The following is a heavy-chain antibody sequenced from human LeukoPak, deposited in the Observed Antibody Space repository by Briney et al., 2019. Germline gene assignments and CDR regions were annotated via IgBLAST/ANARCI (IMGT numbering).Heavy chain of an antibody. D-gene: IGHD3-22*01. CDR3: ARGPDYYDSSGYYPFYFDY. V-gene: IGHV3-33*01. CDR2: IWYDGSNK. CDR1: GFTFSSYG. J-gene: IGHJ4*02. Sequence: GGSLRLSCAASGFTFSSYGMHWVRQAPGKGLEWEAVIWYDGSNKYYADSVKGRFTISRDNSKNTLYLQMNSLRAEDTAVYYCARGPDYYDSSGYYPFYFDYWGQGTLVTVSS.